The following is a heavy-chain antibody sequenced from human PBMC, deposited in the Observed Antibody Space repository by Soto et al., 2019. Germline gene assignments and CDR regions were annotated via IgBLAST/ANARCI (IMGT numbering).Heavy chain of an antibody. CDR3: ARHCHGSGSYYFILGNYMHV. CDR1: GSSISSSSYY. D-gene: IGHD3-10*01. CDR2: IYYSGST. J-gene: IGHJ6*03. Sequence: PSETLSLTCTVSGSSISSSSYYWGWIRQPPGKGLEWIGSIYYSGSTYYNPSLKSRVTISVDTSKNQFSLKLSSVTAADTAVYYCARHCHGSGSYYFILGNYMHVWGKGTTVTVSS. V-gene: IGHV4-39*01.